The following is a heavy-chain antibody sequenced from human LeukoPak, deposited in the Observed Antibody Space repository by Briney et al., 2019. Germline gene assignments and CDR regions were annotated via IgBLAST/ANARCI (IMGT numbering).Heavy chain of an antibody. Sequence: PGGSLRLSCAASGFTFSSYAMHWVRQAPGKGLEWVAVISYDGSNKYYADSVKGRFTISRDNSKNTLYLQMNSLRAEDTAVYYCASCRDYKSYNWFDPWGQGTLVTVSS. J-gene: IGHJ5*02. D-gene: IGHD4-11*01. CDR3: ASCRDYKSYNWFDP. CDR1: GFTFSSYA. V-gene: IGHV3-30-3*01. CDR2: ISYDGSNK.